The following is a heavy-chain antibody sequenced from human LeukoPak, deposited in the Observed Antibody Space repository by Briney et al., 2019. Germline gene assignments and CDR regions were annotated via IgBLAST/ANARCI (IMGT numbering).Heavy chain of an antibody. D-gene: IGHD3-22*01. J-gene: IGHJ4*02. V-gene: IGHV4-34*01. Sequence: SETLSLTCAVYGGSFSGYYWSWIRQPPGKGLEWIGEINHSGSTNYNPSLKSRVTISVDTSKNQFSLKLSSVTAADTAVYYCARGSSYDSSGYPEHFDYWGQGTLVTVSS. CDR1: GGSFSGYY. CDR3: ARGSSYDSSGYPEHFDY. CDR2: INHSGST.